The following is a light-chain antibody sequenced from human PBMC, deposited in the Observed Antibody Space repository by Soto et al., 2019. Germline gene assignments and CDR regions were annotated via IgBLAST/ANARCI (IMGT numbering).Light chain of an antibody. V-gene: IGKV1-9*01. CDR3: QQVNSYPIT. CDR1: QRISTS. CDR2: AAS. Sequence: DIQLTQSPSFLSASVGDRVTITCRASQRISTSLAWYQQKPGKAPKLLTYAASTLQTGVPSRFSGSGSGTEFTLTISSLQAEDFATYYCQQVNSYPITFGQGTRLEIK. J-gene: IGKJ5*01.